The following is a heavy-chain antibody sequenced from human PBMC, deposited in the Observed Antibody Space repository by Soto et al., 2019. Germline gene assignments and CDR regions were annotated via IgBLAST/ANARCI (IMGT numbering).Heavy chain of an antibody. V-gene: IGHV1-46*03. CDR1: GYTFTSYY. Sequence: QVQLVQSGAEVKKPGASVKVSCKASGYTFTSYYMHWVRQAPGQGLEWMGIINPSGGSTSYAQKFQGRVTMTRDTYTSTVYMELSSLRSEDTAVYYCARDLGVTGTTFAAFDIWGQGTMVTVSS. J-gene: IGHJ3*02. D-gene: IGHD1-20*01. CDR3: ARDLGVTGTTFAAFDI. CDR2: INPSGGST.